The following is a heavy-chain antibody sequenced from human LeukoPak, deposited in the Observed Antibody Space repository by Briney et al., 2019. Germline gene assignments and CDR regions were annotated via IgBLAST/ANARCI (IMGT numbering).Heavy chain of an antibody. J-gene: IGHJ4*02. CDR3: ARANYYDISGYDY. Sequence: PGGSLRLSCAASGFTFRSYEMNWVRQTPGKGLEWVSYITSSGSTIYYADSVKGRFTISRDNAKNSLYLQMNSLRAEGTAVYYCARANYYDISGYDYWGQGTLVTVSS. CDR1: GFTFRSYE. V-gene: IGHV3-48*03. CDR2: ITSSGSTI. D-gene: IGHD3-22*01.